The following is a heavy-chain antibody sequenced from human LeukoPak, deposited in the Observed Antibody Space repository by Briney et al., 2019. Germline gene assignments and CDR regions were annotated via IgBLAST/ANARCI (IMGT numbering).Heavy chain of an antibody. CDR2: MNPNSGNT. D-gene: IGHD3-10*01. Sequence: ASVKVSCKASGGTFSSYAISWVRQATGQGLEWMGWMNPNSGNTGYAQKFQGRVTMTRNTSISTAYMELSSLRSEDTAVYYCARGVGFGELFSPFYYMDVWGKGTTVTISS. CDR1: GGTFSSYA. J-gene: IGHJ6*03. CDR3: ARGVGFGELFSPFYYMDV. V-gene: IGHV1-8*02.